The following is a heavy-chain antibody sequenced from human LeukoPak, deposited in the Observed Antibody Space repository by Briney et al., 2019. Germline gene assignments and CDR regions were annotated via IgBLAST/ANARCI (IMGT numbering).Heavy chain of an antibody. CDR1: GDSVASNGAT. D-gene: IGHD6-19*01. V-gene: IGHV6-1*01. J-gene: IGHJ4*02. CDR3: ARAPHGSGCDY. CDR2: TYYRSKWYN. Sequence: SQTLSLTCAISGDSVASNGATWIWIRQSPSRGLECLGRTYYRSKWYNDYAVSLQGRISVNPDTAKNQFSLQLNSVTPDDTALYYCARAPHGSGCDYWGQGTLVTVSS.